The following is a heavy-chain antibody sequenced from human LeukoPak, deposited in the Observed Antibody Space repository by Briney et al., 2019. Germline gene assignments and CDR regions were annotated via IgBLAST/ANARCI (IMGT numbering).Heavy chain of an antibody. CDR2: IRSTANGYAT. Sequence: GGSLRLSCAASGFTFSGSALHWVRQASGKGLEWVGRIRSTANGYATAYAASVKGRFTISRDDSKNTAYLQMDSLKTEDTAVYYCTGNYYGSGSSADFDYWGQGTLVTVSS. CDR1: GFTFSGSA. J-gene: IGHJ4*02. CDR3: TGNYYGSGSSADFDY. D-gene: IGHD3-10*01. V-gene: IGHV3-73*01.